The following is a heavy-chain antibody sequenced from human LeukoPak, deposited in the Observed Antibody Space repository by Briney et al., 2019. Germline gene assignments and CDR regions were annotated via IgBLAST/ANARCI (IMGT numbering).Heavy chain of an antibody. Sequence: GGSLRLSCAASGFTFSSYAMTRVRQAPGTGLEWGSTISATGGSTYYADSLQGLFTISRDNSKNTLYLQMNSLRPEDTAVYYCAKLLRVGGTNEAFDIWGQGTMITVSS. CDR1: GFTFSSYA. CDR2: ISATGGST. CDR3: AKLLRVGGTNEAFDI. V-gene: IGHV3-23*01. J-gene: IGHJ3*02. D-gene: IGHD1-26*01.